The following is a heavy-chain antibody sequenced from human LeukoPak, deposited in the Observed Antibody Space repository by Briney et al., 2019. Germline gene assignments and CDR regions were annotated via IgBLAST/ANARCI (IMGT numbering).Heavy chain of an antibody. CDR3: ARDNGNKYYFDY. CDR2: ISSNSKYT. J-gene: IGHJ4*02. CDR1: GFTFTSYG. V-gene: IGHV3-21*05. D-gene: IGHD2-8*01. Sequence: GGSLRLSCVASGFTFTSYGMSWVRQAPGKELEWISYISSNSKYTKYADSVKGRFTISRDNAKKSLYLQMNSLRAEDTAVYYCARDNGNKYYFDYWGQGTLVTVSS.